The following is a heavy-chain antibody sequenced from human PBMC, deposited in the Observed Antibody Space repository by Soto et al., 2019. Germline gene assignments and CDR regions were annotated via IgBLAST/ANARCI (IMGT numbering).Heavy chain of an antibody. J-gene: IGHJ5*02. CDR2: INHSGST. V-gene: IGHV4-34*01. CDR1: GGSFSGYY. CDR3: ARAAPTNIVVVVAAINWFDP. Sequence: QVQLQQWGAGLLKPSETLALTCAVYGGSFSGYYWSWIRQPPGKGLECIGEINHSGSTNYNPSLKSRVTISVDTSKNQFSLKLSSVTAADTAVYYCARAAPTNIVVVVAAINWFDPWGQGTLVTVSS. D-gene: IGHD2-15*01.